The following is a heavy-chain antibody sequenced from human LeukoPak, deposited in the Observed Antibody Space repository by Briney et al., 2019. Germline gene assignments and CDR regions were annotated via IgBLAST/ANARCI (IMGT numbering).Heavy chain of an antibody. CDR2: IYYSGST. V-gene: IGHV4-59*01. Sequence: SETLSLTCTVSGGSISSYYWSWIRQPPGKGLEWIGYIYYSGSTNYNPSLKRRVTISVHTSNNQFSPQLSSVTPAHTPVYYCAREPHPSYYYDSSGSTLLDAFDIWGQGTMVTVSS. D-gene: IGHD3-22*01. CDR1: GGSISSYY. J-gene: IGHJ3*02. CDR3: AREPHPSYYYDSSGSTLLDAFDI.